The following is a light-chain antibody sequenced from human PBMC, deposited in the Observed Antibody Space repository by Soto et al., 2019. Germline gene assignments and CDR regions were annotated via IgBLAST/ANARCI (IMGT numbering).Light chain of an antibody. CDR1: QSISSW. Sequence: DIQMTQSPSTLSASVGDRVTITCRASQSISSWLAWYQQRPGKAPKLLIYKASSLESGVPPRFSGSGSGTEFTLTISSLQPDDSATYYCQQYNTYWTFGQGTKVEIK. CDR3: QQYNTYWT. J-gene: IGKJ1*01. CDR2: KAS. V-gene: IGKV1-5*03.